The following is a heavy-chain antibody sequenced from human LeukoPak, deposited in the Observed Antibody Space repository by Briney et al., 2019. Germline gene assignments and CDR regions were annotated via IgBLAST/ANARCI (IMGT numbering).Heavy chain of an antibody. V-gene: IGHV4-34*01. J-gene: IGHJ5*02. D-gene: IGHD1-14*01. CDR2: IYYSGST. Sequence: SETLSLTCAVYGGSFSGYSWSWIRQPPGKGLEWIANIYYSGSTYYNPSLKSRVTISVDTSKNQFSLKLSSVTAADTAVYYCAGLIRPGWFDPWGQGTLVTISS. CDR1: GGSFSGYS. CDR3: AGLIRPGWFDP.